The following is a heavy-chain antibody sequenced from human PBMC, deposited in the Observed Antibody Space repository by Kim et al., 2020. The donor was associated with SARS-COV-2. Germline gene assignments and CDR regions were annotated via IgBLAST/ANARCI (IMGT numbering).Heavy chain of an antibody. CDR3: ATEGPGQAWKNRAEYFQH. D-gene: IGHD1-1*01. Sequence: SVKVSCKASGGTFSSYAISWVRQAPGQGLEWMGRIIPILGIANYAQKFQGRVTITADKSTSTAYMELCSLRSEDTAVYYCATEGPGQAWKNRAEYFQHWGQGTLVTVSS. CDR2: IIPILGIA. CDR1: GGTFSSYA. J-gene: IGHJ1*01. V-gene: IGHV1-69*04.